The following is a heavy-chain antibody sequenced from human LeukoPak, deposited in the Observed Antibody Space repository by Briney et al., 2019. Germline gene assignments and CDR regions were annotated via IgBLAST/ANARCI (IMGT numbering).Heavy chain of an antibody. D-gene: IGHD2-15*01. CDR1: GYTFTGYH. J-gene: IGHJ5*02. Sequence: GASVKVSCKASGYTFTGYHMHWVRQAPGQGLEWMGRINPNSGGTNYAQKFQGRVTMTRDTSISTAYMELSRLRSDDTAVYYCAREPLAAKRNWFDPWGQGTLVTVSS. V-gene: IGHV1-2*06. CDR3: AREPLAAKRNWFDP. CDR2: INPNSGGT.